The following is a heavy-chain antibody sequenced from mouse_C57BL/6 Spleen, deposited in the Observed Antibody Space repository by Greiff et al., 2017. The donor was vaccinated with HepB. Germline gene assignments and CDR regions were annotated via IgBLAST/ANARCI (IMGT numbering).Heavy chain of an antibody. CDR3: ARDLELYYGSSHWDFDV. Sequence: EVHLVESEGGLVQPGSSMKLSCTASGFTFSDYYMAWVRQVPEKGLEWVANINYDGSSTYYLDSLKSRFIISRDNAKNILYLQMSSPKSEDTATYYCARDLELYYGSSHWDFDVWGTGTTVTVSS. V-gene: IGHV5-16*01. CDR2: INYDGSST. J-gene: IGHJ1*03. CDR1: GFTFSDYY. D-gene: IGHD1-1*01.